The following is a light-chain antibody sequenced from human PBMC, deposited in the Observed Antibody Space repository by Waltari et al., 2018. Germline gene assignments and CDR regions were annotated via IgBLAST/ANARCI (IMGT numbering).Light chain of an antibody. CDR2: RAS. CDR1: QSISIL. CDR3: LQSSSSPRT. Sequence: DIQMTQSPSSLSASVGDTVTITCRASQSISILLAWYQQKPGKAPKVLIYRASTLQSGVPSRFSGSGSGTDFTLTISSLQPEDFATYCCLQSSSSPRTFGQGTKVEIK. V-gene: IGKV1-5*03. J-gene: IGKJ1*01.